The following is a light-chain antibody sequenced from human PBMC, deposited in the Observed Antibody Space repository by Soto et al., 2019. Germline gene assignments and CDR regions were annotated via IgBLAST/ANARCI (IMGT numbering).Light chain of an antibody. V-gene: IGKV3-15*01. CDR1: QSVNNN. Sequence: EIVMTQSPATLSVSPGERATLSCRASQSVNNNLAWYQQKPGQAPRLLMYGASTRATGIPARFSGSGSGTEFTLTISSLQSEDFAVYYCQQRSNWPFTFGPGTTVDFK. CDR2: GAS. J-gene: IGKJ3*01. CDR3: QQRSNWPFT.